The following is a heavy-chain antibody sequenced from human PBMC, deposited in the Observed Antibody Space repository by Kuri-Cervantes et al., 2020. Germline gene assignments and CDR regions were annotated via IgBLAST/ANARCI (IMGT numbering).Heavy chain of an antibody. CDR3: ARKSVRVVIINSRYYYYGMDV. V-gene: IGHV1-18*01. CDR2: ISAYNGNT. Sequence: ASVKVSCKASGYTFTSYGISWVRQAPGQGLEWMGWISAYNGNTNYAQKLQGRVTMTTDTSTSTAYMELRSLRSDDTAVYYCARKSVRVVIINSRYYYYGMDVWGQGTTVTVSS. D-gene: IGHD3-10*01. J-gene: IGHJ6*02. CDR1: GYTFTSYG.